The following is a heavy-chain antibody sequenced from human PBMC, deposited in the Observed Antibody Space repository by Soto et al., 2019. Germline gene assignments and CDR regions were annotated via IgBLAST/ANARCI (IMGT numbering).Heavy chain of an antibody. D-gene: IGHD6-19*01. Sequence: PSETLSLTCAVYGGSFSSSNWWSWVRQPPGKGLEWIGEIYHSGSTNYNPSLKSRVTISVDKSKNQFSLKLSSVTAADTAVYYCARGEEAVAGDDAYDIWGQGTMVTVS. CDR3: ARGEEAVAGDDAYDI. V-gene: IGHV4-4*02. J-gene: IGHJ3*02. CDR2: IYHSGST. CDR1: GGSFSSSNW.